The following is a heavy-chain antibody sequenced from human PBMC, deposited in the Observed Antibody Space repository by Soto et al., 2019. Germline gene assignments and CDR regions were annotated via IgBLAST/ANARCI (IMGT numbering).Heavy chain of an antibody. CDR3: ARRATVNLLLLDY. V-gene: IGHV3-66*01. D-gene: IGHD4-17*01. CDR1: GLTASSNY. CDR2: IYSGGST. Sequence: EVQLVESGGGLVQPGGSLRLSCAASGLTASSNYMSWVRQAPGKGLEWVSVIYSGGSTYYADSVKGRFTISRDNSKNKLYLQMNSLRAEDTAVYYCARRATVNLLLLDYWGQGTLVTVSS. J-gene: IGHJ4*02.